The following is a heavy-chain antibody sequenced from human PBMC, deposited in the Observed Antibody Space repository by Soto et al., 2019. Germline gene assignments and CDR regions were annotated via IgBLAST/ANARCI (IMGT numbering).Heavy chain of an antibody. V-gene: IGHV4-39*01. J-gene: IGHJ5*02. CDR2: IYYSGST. Sequence: QLQLQESGPGLVKPSETLSLTCTVSGGSISSSSYYWGWIRQPPGKGLEWIGSIYYSGSTYYNPPLTRRVTNTVDTSKIHFALKLCAETAADTALYYCARQVPIVVVPADSWFDPWGQGTLVTVSS. CDR3: ARQVPIVVVPADSWFDP. D-gene: IGHD2-2*01. CDR1: GGSISSSSYY.